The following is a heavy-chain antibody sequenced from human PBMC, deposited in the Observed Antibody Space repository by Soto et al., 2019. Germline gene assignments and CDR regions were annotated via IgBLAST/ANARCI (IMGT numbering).Heavy chain of an antibody. CDR3: ARPYCSGGSCYNWFDP. Sequence: EVQLLESGGGLVQPGGSLRLSCAASGFTFSSYSMSWVRQAPGKGLEWVSGFSTGGDGGSTYYADSVKGRFTISRDNAKNSLYLQMNSLRAEDTAIYYCARPYCSGGSCYNWFDPWGQGTLVTVSS. CDR2: TGGDGGST. V-gene: IGHV3-23*01. CDR1: GFTFSSYS. J-gene: IGHJ5*02. D-gene: IGHD2-15*01.